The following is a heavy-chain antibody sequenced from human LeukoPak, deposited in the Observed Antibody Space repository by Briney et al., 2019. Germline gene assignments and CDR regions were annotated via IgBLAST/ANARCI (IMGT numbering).Heavy chain of an antibody. CDR2: IYYSGST. Sequence: SETLSLTCTVSGGSISSYYWSWIRQPPGKGLEWIGYIYYSGSTNYNPSLKSRVTISVDTPKNQFSLKLSSVTAADTAVYYCAGSEDYYDSSGYYSPLDYWGQGTLVTVSS. V-gene: IGHV4-59*01. CDR3: AGSEDYYDSSGYYSPLDY. D-gene: IGHD3-22*01. CDR1: GGSISSYY. J-gene: IGHJ4*02.